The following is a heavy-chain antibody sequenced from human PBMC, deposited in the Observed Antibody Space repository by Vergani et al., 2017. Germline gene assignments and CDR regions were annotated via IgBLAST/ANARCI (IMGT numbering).Heavy chain of an antibody. D-gene: IGHD5-12*01. Sequence: QVQLVQSGAEVKKPGASVKVSCKASGYTFTGYYMHWVRQAPGQGLEWMGWINPNSGGTNYAQKFQGRVTMTRDTSISTAYMELSRLRSDDTAVYYCARDRKVPEDRMVTINCFDPWGQGTLVTVSS. CDR2: INPNSGGT. V-gene: IGHV1-2*02. CDR1: GYTFTGYY. J-gene: IGHJ5*02. CDR3: ARDRKVPEDRMVTINCFDP.